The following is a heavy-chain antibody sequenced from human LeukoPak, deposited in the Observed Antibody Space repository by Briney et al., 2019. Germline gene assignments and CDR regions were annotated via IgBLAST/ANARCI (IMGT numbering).Heavy chain of an antibody. Sequence: SMKVSCKASGGTFSSYAISWVRQAPGQGLEWMGRIIPIFGTANYAQKFQGRVTITTDESTSTAYMELSSLRSEDTAVYYCASEAMKIKHRITMIVVALDYWGQGTLVTVSS. V-gene: IGHV1-69*05. J-gene: IGHJ4*02. D-gene: IGHD3-22*01. CDR3: ASEAMKIKHRITMIVVALDY. CDR2: IIPIFGTA. CDR1: GGTFSSYA.